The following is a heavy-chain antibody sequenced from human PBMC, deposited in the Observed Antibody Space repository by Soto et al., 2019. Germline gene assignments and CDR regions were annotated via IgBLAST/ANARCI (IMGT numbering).Heavy chain of an antibody. J-gene: IGHJ4*02. V-gene: IGHV1-8*01. CDR3: ARGVSAGVDY. Sequence: GASVKVSCKASGYSFTSLDINWVRQTAGQGLEWMGWMEPSTGRTGYAQKFQGRVTMTRDTSINTAYMELTTLTSDDTAFYYCARGVSAGVDYWGQGALVTVSS. D-gene: IGHD1-26*01. CDR1: GYSFTSLD. CDR2: MEPSTGRT.